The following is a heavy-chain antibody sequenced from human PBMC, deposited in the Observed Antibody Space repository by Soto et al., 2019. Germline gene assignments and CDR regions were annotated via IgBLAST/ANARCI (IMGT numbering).Heavy chain of an antibody. V-gene: IGHV3-23*01. Sequence: GGSLRLSCAASGFTFSSYAMSWVRQAPGKGLEWVSAISGSGGSTYYADSVKGRFTISRDNSKNTLYLQMNSLRAEDTAVYYCAKEKKVAGFPPYYFDYWGQGTLVTVSS. CDR3: AKEKKVAGFPPYYFDY. D-gene: IGHD6-19*01. CDR2: ISGSGGST. CDR1: GFTFSSYA. J-gene: IGHJ4*02.